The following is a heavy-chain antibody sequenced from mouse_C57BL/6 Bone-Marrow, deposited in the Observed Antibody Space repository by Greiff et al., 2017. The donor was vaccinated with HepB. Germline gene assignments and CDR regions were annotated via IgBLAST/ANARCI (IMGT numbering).Heavy chain of an antibody. CDR2: IYPGSGST. CDR1: GYTFTSYW. V-gene: IGHV1-55*01. CDR3: ARWGGGNYDYDDGWYFDV. J-gene: IGHJ1*03. D-gene: IGHD2-4*01. Sequence: QVQLQQPGAELVKPGASVKMSCKASGYTFTSYWITWVKQRPGQGLEWIGDIYPGSGSTNYNEKFKSKATLTVDTSPSTAYMQLSSLTSEDSAVYYCARWGGGNYDYDDGWYFDVWGTGTTVTVSS.